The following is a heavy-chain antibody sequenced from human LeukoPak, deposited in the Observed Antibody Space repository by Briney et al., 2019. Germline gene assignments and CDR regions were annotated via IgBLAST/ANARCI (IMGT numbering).Heavy chain of an antibody. CDR2: ISSSSSYI. V-gene: IGHV3-21*01. J-gene: IGHJ3*02. CDR3: ARAFSGSYSCDAFDI. CDR1: GFTFSSYS. D-gene: IGHD1-26*01. Sequence: GGSLRLSCAASGFTFSSYSMNWVRQAPGKGLEWVSSISSSSSYIYYADSVKGRFTISRDDAKNSLYLQMNSLRAEDTAVYYCARAFSGSYSCDAFDIWGQGTMVTLSS.